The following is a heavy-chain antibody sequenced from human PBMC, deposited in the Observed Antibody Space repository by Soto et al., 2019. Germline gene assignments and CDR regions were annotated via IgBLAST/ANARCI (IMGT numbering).Heavy chain of an antibody. D-gene: IGHD2-2*01. CDR1: GFTFSSYA. V-gene: IGHV3-23*01. CDR2: ISGSGGST. J-gene: IGHJ4*02. CDR3: AKSIVFQKWVYCSSTSCKRPPPHTGESSGWYFGY. Sequence: EVQLLESGGGLVQPGGSLRLSCAASGFTFSSYAMSWVRQAPGKGLEWVSAISGSGGSTYYADSVKGRFTISRDNSKNTLYLQMNSLRAEDTAVYYCAKSIVFQKWVYCSSTSCKRPPPHTGESSGWYFGYWGQGTLVTVSS.